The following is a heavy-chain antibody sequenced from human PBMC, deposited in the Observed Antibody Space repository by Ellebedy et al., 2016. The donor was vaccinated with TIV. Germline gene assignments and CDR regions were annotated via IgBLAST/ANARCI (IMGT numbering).Heavy chain of an antibody. CDR1: GLAFRTYA. Sequence: GESLKISCAASGLAFRTYAMNWVRQAPGKGLEWVSTIGRSGEKTFYADSVKGRFTISRDNSKKTVYLQMDSLRGEDTAVYYCTTSKRGFDMWGQGTMVTVSS. V-gene: IGHV3-23*01. J-gene: IGHJ3*02. D-gene: IGHD4-17*01. CDR3: TTSKRGFDM. CDR2: IGRSGEKT.